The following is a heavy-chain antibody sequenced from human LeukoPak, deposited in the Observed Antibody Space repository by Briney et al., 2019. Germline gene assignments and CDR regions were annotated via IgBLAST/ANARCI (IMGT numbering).Heavy chain of an antibody. Sequence: SQTLSLTCTVSGGSISSGGYYWSWIRQHPGKGLEWIGYIYYSGSTYYNPSLKSPVTISVDTSKNQFSLKLSSVTAADTAVYYCARFKIVVVITTDDAFDIWGQGTMVTVSS. CDR3: ARFKIVVVITTDDAFDI. V-gene: IGHV4-31*01. D-gene: IGHD3-22*01. J-gene: IGHJ3*02. CDR2: IYYSGST. CDR1: GGSISSGGYY.